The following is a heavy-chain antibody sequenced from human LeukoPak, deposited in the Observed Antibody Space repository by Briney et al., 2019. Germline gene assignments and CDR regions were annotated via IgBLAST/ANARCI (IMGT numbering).Heavy chain of an antibody. Sequence: GGSLRLSCAASGFTFDDYAMHWVRQAPGKGLEWVSGISWNSGSIGYADSVKGRFTISRDNAKNSLYLQMNSLRAEDTALYYCASLFGEFDPWGQRTLVTVSS. V-gene: IGHV3-9*01. CDR2: ISWNSGSI. D-gene: IGHD3-16*01. CDR3: ASLFGEFDP. CDR1: GFTFDDYA. J-gene: IGHJ5*02.